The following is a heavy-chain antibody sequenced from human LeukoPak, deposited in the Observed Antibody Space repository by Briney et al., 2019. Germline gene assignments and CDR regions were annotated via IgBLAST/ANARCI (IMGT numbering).Heavy chain of an antibody. V-gene: IGHV4-4*07. Sequence: PPETLSLTCTVSGGSIINYYWSWIRQPAGKGLEWIGRIYSDGTTNYNPSLRSRVTMSVDTSKTRFSLKLSSVTAADTAVYYCARGVGSPYYFDYWGQGTLVTVSS. J-gene: IGHJ4*02. D-gene: IGHD1-26*01. CDR2: IYSDGTT. CDR1: GGSIINYY. CDR3: ARGVGSPYYFDY.